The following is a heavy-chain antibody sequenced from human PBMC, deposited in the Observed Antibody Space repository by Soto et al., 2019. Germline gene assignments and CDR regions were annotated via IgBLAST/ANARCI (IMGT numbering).Heavy chain of an antibody. D-gene: IGHD3-16*02. Sequence: SGPTLVKPTETLTLTCTFSGFSLTTRGVGVGWIRQPPGKALEWLAVIYWDDDKRYSPSLKTRLVLTKDTPKNQVVLTMTNMDSVDTATYFCAHIVITFGGVVADDAFDAWGQGTMVTVSS. V-gene: IGHV2-5*02. CDR1: GFSLTTRGVG. J-gene: IGHJ3*01. CDR3: AHIVITFGGVVADDAFDA. CDR2: IYWDDDK.